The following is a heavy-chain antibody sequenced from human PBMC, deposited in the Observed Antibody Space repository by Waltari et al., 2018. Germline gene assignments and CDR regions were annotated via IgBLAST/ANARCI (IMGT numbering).Heavy chain of an antibody. Sequence: QLQLQESGPGLVNPSETLSLTCTVSGVSISTSRYSWGCIRQPPGKGLDWIGSLHYGGSSYFNPSLKSRVTISVDTSKNQFSLKLTSVTAADTAVYYCATLPIPLELWYFDLWGRGTLVTVSS. CDR3: ATLPIPLELWYFDL. V-gene: IGHV4-39*01. J-gene: IGHJ2*01. CDR1: GVSISTSRYS. D-gene: IGHD1-7*01. CDR2: LHYGGSS.